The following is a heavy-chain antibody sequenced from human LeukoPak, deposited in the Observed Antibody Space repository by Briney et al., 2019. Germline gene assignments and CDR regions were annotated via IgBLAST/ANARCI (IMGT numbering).Heavy chain of an antibody. Sequence: SGPTLVNPTQTLTLTCTFSGFSLSTSGMCVSWIRQPPGKALEWLARIDWDDDKYYSTSLKTRLTISKHTSKNQVVLTMTNMDPVDTATYYCARIRYYYDSSGYYYLDYWGQGTLVTVSS. CDR1: GFSLSTSGMC. CDR2: IDWDDDK. V-gene: IGHV2-70*11. D-gene: IGHD3-22*01. CDR3: ARIRYYYDSSGYYYLDY. J-gene: IGHJ4*02.